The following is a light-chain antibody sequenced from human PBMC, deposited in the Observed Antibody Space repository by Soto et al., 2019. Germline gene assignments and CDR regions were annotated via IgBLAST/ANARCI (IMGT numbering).Light chain of an antibody. V-gene: IGLV2-14*01. CDR2: EVS. CDR1: SSDVGGYNY. CDR3: SSYTSSSTLV. Sequence: QYALTQPASVSGSPGQSITISCTGTSSDVGGYNYVSWYQQHPGKAPKLMIYEVSNRPSGVSNRFSGSKSGNTASLTISGLQAEDAADYYCSSYTSSSTLVFGTGTNLTVL. J-gene: IGLJ1*01.